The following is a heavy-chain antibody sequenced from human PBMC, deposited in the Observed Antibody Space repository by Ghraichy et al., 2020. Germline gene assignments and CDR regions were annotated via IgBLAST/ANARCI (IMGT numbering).Heavy chain of an antibody. Sequence: GGSLRLSCAASGFTFSSYAMSWVRQAPGKGLEWVSAISGSGGSTYYADSVKGRFTISRDNSKNTLYLQMNSLRAEDTAVYYCAKGGEDRYCRSTSCYGPDYWGQGTLVTVSS. D-gene: IGHD2-2*01. V-gene: IGHV3-23*01. J-gene: IGHJ4*02. CDR1: GFTFSSYA. CDR3: AKGGEDRYCRSTSCYGPDY. CDR2: ISGSGGST.